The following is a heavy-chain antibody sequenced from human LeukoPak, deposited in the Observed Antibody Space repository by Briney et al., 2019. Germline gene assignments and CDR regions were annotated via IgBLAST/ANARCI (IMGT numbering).Heavy chain of an antibody. Sequence: KTGGSLRLSCAASGFTFSSYSMNWVRQAPGKGLEWVSSISSSSSYIYYADSVKGRFTISRDNAKNSLYLQMNSLRAEDTAVYYCARAQTDYYDSSGYYYFDAFDIWGQGTMVTVSS. CDR1: GFTFSSYS. CDR2: ISSSSSYI. V-gene: IGHV3-21*01. CDR3: ARAQTDYYDSSGYYYFDAFDI. D-gene: IGHD3-22*01. J-gene: IGHJ3*02.